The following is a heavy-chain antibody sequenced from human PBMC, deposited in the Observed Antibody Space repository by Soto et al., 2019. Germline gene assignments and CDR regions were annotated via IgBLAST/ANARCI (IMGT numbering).Heavy chain of an antibody. CDR2: IYWNDDK. CDR1: GFSLSTSGVG. J-gene: IGHJ4*02. Sequence: QITLKESGPTLVKPTPTLTLTCTFSGFSLSTSGVGVGWIRQPPGKALEWLAVIYWNDDKRYSPSLNSRLTITKDTSKNQVVLTMTNMDPVDTGTYYFAHRNVGSGFRYWGQGTLVTVSS. V-gene: IGHV2-5*01. CDR3: AHRNVGSGFRY. D-gene: IGHD3-22*01.